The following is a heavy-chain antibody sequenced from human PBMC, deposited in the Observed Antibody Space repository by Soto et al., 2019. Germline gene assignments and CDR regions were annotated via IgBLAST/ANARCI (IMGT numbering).Heavy chain of an antibody. CDR3: AHRRGGSSSWSYFDY. D-gene: IGHD6-13*01. CDR2: IYWDDDK. J-gene: IGHJ4*02. Sequence: QITLKESGPTLVKPTQTLTLTCTFSGFSLSTSGVGVGWIRQPPGKALEWLALIYWDDDKRSSPSLKSRLTTTKDTSKNQVVLTMTNMDPVDTATYYCAHRRGGSSSWSYFDYWGQGTLVTVSS. CDR1: GFSLSTSGVG. V-gene: IGHV2-5*02.